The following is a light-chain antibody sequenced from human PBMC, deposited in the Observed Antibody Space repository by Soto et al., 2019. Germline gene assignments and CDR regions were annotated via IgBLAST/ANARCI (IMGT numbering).Light chain of an antibody. Sequence: QSALTQPASVSGCPGQSITICCTGTSSDVGGYNYVSWYQHHPGKAPKLMIYDVSNRPSGVSNRFSGSKSGNTASLIISGLQAEDEADYYCSSYTSSSTLSTYVFGTGTKVTVL. CDR1: SSDVGGYNY. V-gene: IGLV2-14*03. CDR2: DVS. J-gene: IGLJ1*01. CDR3: SSYTSSSTLSTYV.